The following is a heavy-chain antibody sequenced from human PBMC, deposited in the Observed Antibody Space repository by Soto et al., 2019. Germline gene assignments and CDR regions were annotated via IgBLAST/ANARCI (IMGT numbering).Heavy chain of an antibody. J-gene: IGHJ6*02. CDR1: GGSISSGDYY. D-gene: IGHD6-13*01. Sequence: SETLSLTCTVSGGSISSGDYYWSWIRQPPGKGLEWIGYIYYSGSTYYNPSLKSRVTISVDTSKDQFSLKLSSVTAADTAVYYCARVGQQLAYYYYGMDVWGQGTTVTVSS. V-gene: IGHV4-30-4*01. CDR2: IYYSGST. CDR3: ARVGQQLAYYYYGMDV.